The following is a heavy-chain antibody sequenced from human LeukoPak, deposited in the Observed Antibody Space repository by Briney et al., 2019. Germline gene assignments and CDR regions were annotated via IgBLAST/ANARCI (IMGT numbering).Heavy chain of an antibody. D-gene: IGHD4-11*01. CDR1: GYTFTTYY. CDR2: INPSGGST. J-gene: IGHJ4*02. Sequence: ASVKVSCKASGYTFTTYYIHWVRQAPGQGLEWMGIINPSGGSTNYAQKFQGRVTMARDTSTSTVYMDLSSLTSDDTAVYYCARARSYSNFNFDYWGQGTPVTDSS. V-gene: IGHV1-46*01. CDR3: ARARSYSNFNFDY.